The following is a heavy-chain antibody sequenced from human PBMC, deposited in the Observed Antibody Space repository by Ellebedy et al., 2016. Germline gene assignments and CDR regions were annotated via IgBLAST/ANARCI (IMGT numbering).Heavy chain of an antibody. Sequence: GGSLRLXXAASGFTFSSYSMNWVRQAPGKGLEWVSSISSSSSYIYYADSVKGRFTISRDNAKNSLYLQMNSLRAEDTAVYYCARGGRSGYSSSWPNGGRNYYYYGMDVWGQGTTVTVSS. CDR3: ARGGRSGYSSSWPNGGRNYYYYGMDV. V-gene: IGHV3-21*01. CDR1: GFTFSSYS. D-gene: IGHD6-13*01. CDR2: ISSSSSYI. J-gene: IGHJ6*02.